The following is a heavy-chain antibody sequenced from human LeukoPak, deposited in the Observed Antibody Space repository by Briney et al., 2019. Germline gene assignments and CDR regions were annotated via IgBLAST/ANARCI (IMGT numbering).Heavy chain of an antibody. CDR1: GFTFSDYY. CDR3: ALGRTYYYDSSGYYPVDY. CDR2: ISSSGSTI. D-gene: IGHD3-22*01. Sequence: GGPLRLSCAASGFTFSDYYMSWIRQAPGKGLEWVSYISSSGSTIYYADSVKGRFTISRDNAKNSLYLQMNSLRVEDTAVYYCALGRTYYYDSSGYYPVDYWGQGTLVTVSS. V-gene: IGHV3-11*01. J-gene: IGHJ4*02.